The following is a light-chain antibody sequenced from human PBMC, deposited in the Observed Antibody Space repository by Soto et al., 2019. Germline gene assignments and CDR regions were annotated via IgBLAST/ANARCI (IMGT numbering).Light chain of an antibody. J-gene: IGKJ1*01. V-gene: IGKV1-39*01. CDR2: AAS. CDR1: QSISSY. Sequence: DIQMTQSPSSLSASVGDRVTITCRASQSISSYLNWYQQEPGKAPKLLLYAASSLQSGVPSRFSGSGPGTDFTLTISRLQPEDFATYYCQQSYSNQWTFGQGTKVDIK. CDR3: QQSYSNQWT.